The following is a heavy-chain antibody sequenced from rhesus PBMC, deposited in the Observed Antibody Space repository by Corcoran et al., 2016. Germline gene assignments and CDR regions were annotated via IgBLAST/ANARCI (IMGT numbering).Heavy chain of an antibody. CDR2: ISWSGCST. J-gene: IGHJ4*01. V-gene: IGHV3-201*01. CDR1: GFTFDDYA. CDR3: ARDLEGLADY. Sequence: EVQLVESGGGVVQPGGSLRLSCAASGFTFDDYAMHWVRQAPGKGLEWVSGISWSGCSTDYADSVKGQFTISRDNAKNSLYLQMGSLRAEDTALYYCARDLEGLADYWGQGVLVTVSS.